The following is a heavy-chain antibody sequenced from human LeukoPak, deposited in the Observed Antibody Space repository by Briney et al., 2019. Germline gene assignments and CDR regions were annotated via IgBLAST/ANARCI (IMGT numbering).Heavy chain of an antibody. CDR1: GFSLRNYG. V-gene: IGHV3-30*02. Sequence: GGSLRLSCAASGFSLRNYGMHWVRQAPGKGLEWVTFIRFDGSDKYYVDSVKGRFTISRDNSKNTLYLQMNSLRAEDTAVYYCAKNYDSSGYYTLYFDYWGQGTLVTVSS. CDR3: AKNYDSSGYYTLYFDY. CDR2: IRFDGSDK. D-gene: IGHD3-22*01. J-gene: IGHJ4*02.